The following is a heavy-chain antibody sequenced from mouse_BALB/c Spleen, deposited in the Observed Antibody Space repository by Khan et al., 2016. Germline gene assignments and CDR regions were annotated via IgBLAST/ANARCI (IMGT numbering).Heavy chain of an antibody. CDR2: INPDSYTI. CDR1: GFDFSRYW. Sequence: EVKLLESGGGLVHPGGSLKLSCAASGFDFSRYWMSWVRQAPGKGLEWIGEINPDSYTINYTPSLKDKFIISRDNAKNTLYLTMSKVRSEDTALYYCARAGYYVYLAYWGQGTLVTVSA. V-gene: IGHV4-1*02. J-gene: IGHJ3*01. CDR3: ARAGYYVYLAY. D-gene: IGHD1-1*01.